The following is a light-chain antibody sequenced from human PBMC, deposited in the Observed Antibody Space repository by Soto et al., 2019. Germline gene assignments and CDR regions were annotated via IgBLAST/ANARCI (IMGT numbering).Light chain of an antibody. Sequence: DIVMTQSPDSLAVSLGERATINCKSSQSVLYSSNNNNYLAWYQQKPGQPPRLLIYWASTRKSGVPDRFSGSGSGTDFTHTISILQGEDWAFYFCQQYFGAPLILGGGTKVEI. CDR1: QSVLYSSNNNNY. V-gene: IGKV4-1*01. CDR2: WAS. J-gene: IGKJ4*01. CDR3: QQYFGAPLI.